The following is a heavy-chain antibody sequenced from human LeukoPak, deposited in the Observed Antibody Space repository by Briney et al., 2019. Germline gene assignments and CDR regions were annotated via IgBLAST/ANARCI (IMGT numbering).Heavy chain of an antibody. V-gene: IGHV3-48*01. J-gene: IGHJ3*02. CDR1: GFTVSSNY. Sequence: GGSLRLSCAGSGFTVSSNYMSWVRQAPGKGLEWVSYISSSSSTIYYADSVKGRFTISRDNAKNSLYLQMNSLRAEDTAVYYCARGSHTMIVVADAFDIWGQGTMVTVSS. CDR3: ARGSHTMIVVADAFDI. D-gene: IGHD3-22*01. CDR2: ISSSSSTI.